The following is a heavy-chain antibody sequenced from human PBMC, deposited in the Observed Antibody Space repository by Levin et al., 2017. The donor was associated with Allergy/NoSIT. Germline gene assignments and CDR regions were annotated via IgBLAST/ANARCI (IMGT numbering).Heavy chain of an antibody. Sequence: GGSLRLSCAASGFTFSYYGMHWVRQAPGKGLEWVAVISYDGSNKYYADSVKGRFTISRDNSKNTLYLQMNSLRAEDTAVYYCAKNPTGLDSNKPKESDSWGQGTLVTVSS. CDR3: AKNPTGLDSNKPKESDS. CDR2: ISYDGSNK. V-gene: IGHV3-30*18. D-gene: IGHD1-14*01. J-gene: IGHJ4*02. CDR1: GFTFSYYG.